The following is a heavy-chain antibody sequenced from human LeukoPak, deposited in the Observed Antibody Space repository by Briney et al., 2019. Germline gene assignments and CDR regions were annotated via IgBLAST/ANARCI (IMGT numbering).Heavy chain of an antibody. CDR1: GFTFDDYA. Sequence: GGSLRLSCAASGFTFDDYAMHWVRQAPGKGLEWVSGISWNSGSIGYADSVKGRFTISRDNAKSSLYLQMNSLRAEDTALYYCAKYRNNYYYYYYMDVWGKGTTVTISS. CDR2: ISWNSGSI. V-gene: IGHV3-9*01. J-gene: IGHJ6*03. D-gene: IGHD1-14*01. CDR3: AKYRNNYYYYYYMDV.